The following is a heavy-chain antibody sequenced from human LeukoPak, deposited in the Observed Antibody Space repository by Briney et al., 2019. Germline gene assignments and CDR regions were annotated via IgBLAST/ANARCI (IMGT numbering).Heavy chain of an antibody. CDR1: GFTFTSSA. J-gene: IGHJ2*01. D-gene: IGHD4-17*01. Sequence: ASVKVSCKASGFTFTSSAMQWVRQAGGQRLEWIGWIVVGSGNTNYAQKFQERVTITRDMSTSTAYMELSSLRSEDTAVYYCAAADYGDYQWYFDLWGRGTLVTVSS. CDR3: AAADYGDYQWYFDL. V-gene: IGHV1-58*02. CDR2: IVVGSGNT.